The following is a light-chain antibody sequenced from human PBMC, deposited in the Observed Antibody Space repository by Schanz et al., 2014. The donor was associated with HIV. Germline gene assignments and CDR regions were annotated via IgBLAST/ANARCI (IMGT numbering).Light chain of an antibody. Sequence: QAVVTQEPSLTVSPGGAVTLTCGFTTGTVTSSHFAFWLQQRPGQAPRPLIFNTNKRHSWTPARFSGSLLGGKAALTLSGAQPEDEAQYYCLLSFTRSRPGVFGGGTKVTVL. V-gene: IGLV7-46*01. J-gene: IGLJ3*02. CDR1: TGTVTSSHF. CDR2: NTN. CDR3: LLSFTRSRPGV.